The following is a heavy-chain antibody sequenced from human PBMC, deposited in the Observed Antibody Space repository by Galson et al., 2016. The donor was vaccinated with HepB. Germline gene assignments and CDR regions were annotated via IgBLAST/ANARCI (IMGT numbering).Heavy chain of an antibody. J-gene: IGHJ6*02. CDR1: GGSISIFY. CDR3: ARRSTNYYFGMDA. V-gene: IGHV4-59*08. Sequence: ETLSLTCTLSGGSISIFYWSWIRQTPGKGLEWLGYINYSWNTYYDPSLKSRVTMSVDTSKNQFSLRLNSVTAADTAVYYCARRSTNYYFGMDAWGQGTTVIVPS. CDR2: INYSWNT.